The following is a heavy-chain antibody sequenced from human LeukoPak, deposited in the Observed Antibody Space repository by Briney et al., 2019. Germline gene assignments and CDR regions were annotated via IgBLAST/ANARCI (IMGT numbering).Heavy chain of an antibody. V-gene: IGHV3-15*01. CDR1: GFTFSNAW. CDR3: TTPVDIVASSPPG. CDR2: IKSKTDGGTT. D-gene: IGHD5-12*01. Sequence: PGGALRLSCAASGFTFSNAWMSWVRQAPGKGLEWGGRIKSKTDGGTTDYAAHVKGRFTISRVDSKNTLYLQMNSLKTEDTAVYYCTTPVDIVASSPPGWGQGTLVTVSS. J-gene: IGHJ4*02.